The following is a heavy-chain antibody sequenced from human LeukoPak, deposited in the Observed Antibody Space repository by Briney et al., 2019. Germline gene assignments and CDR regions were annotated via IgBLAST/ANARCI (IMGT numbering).Heavy chain of an antibody. D-gene: IGHD2/OR15-2a*01. CDR2: INADGSST. CDR1: GFPFSTYW. CDR3: ASQQSFHYYYMDV. Sequence: GGSLRLSCAASGFPFSTYWMHWVRQAPGKGLVWVSSINADGSSTSYADSMKGRFTISRDNAKNTLYLQMNSLRAEDTAVYYCASQQSFHYYYMDVWGKGTTVTVSS. V-gene: IGHV3-74*01. J-gene: IGHJ6*03.